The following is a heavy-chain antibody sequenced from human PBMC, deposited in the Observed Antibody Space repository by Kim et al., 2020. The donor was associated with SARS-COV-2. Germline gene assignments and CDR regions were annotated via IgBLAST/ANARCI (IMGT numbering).Heavy chain of an antibody. V-gene: IGHV4-4*09. CDR3: ARYRYDSSGYYPVFDY. J-gene: IGHJ4*02. Sequence: SLKSRLTISLDTSKNQFSLKLSSVTAADTAVYYCARYRYDSSGYYPVFDYWGQGTLVTVSS. D-gene: IGHD3-22*01.